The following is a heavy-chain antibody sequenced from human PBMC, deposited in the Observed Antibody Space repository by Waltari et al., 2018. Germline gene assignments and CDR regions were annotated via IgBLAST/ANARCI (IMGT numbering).Heavy chain of an antibody. J-gene: IGHJ4*02. Sequence: EVQLLESGGGLVQPGGSLGLRCAASGFTFSSYAMRWVRQAPGKGLELVSAISGSGGSTYYADSVKGRFTISRDNSKNTLYLQMNSLRAEDTAVYYCAKDDYGVPIDYWGQGTLVTVSS. CDR2: ISGSGGST. CDR3: AKDDYGVPIDY. V-gene: IGHV3-23*01. CDR1: GFTFSSYA. D-gene: IGHD4-17*01.